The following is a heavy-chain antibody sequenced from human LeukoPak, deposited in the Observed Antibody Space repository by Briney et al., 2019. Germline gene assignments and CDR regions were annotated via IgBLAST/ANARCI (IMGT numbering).Heavy chain of an antibody. J-gene: IGHJ4*02. CDR1: GFTVSSNY. CDR2: IYSGGST. V-gene: IGHV3-53*01. Sequence: GSLRLSCAASGFTVSSNYMSWVRQAPGKGLEWVSVIYSGGSTYYADSVKGRFTISRDNSKNTLYLQMNSLRAEDTAVYYCAREDFYGSGSYLDYWGQGTLVTVSS. CDR3: AREDFYGSGSYLDY. D-gene: IGHD3-10*01.